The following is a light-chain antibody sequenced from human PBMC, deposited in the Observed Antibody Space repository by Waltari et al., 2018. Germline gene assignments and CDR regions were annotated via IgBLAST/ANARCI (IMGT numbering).Light chain of an antibody. CDR3: SSYTSSTVV. V-gene: IGLV2-14*03. CDR2: DVS. J-gene: IGLJ3*02. Sequence: QSALTQPASVSGSPGQSITISCTGTSSDVGGYKYVSWYQQHPDKAPKLLIYDVSNRPSGVSNRFSGSKPGNTASLTISGLQAADEADYYCSSYTSSTVVFGGGTKLTVL. CDR1: SSDVGGYKY.